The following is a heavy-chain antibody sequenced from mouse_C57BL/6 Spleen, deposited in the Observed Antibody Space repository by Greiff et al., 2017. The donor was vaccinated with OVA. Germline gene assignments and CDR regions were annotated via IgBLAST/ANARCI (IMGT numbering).Heavy chain of an antibody. Sequence: QVQLKQPGAELVKPGASVKMSCKASGYTFTSYWITWVKQRPGQGLEWIGDIYPGSGSTNYNEKFKSKATLTVDTSSSTAYMQLSSLTSEDSAVYYCARGDDYDLYFDYWGQGTTLTVSS. D-gene: IGHD2-4*01. J-gene: IGHJ2*01. CDR1: GYTFTSYW. CDR3: ARGDDYDLYFDY. CDR2: IYPGSGST. V-gene: IGHV1-55*01.